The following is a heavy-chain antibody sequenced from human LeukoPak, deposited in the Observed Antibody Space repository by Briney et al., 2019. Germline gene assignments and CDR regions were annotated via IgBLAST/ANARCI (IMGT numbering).Heavy chain of an antibody. Sequence: ASVKDSCMASGYSFTSYYITWVRQAPGQGLEWMGWISAYNGKTNYAPMLQGRVTMATDTSTSTTYMELRSLRSDDTAFYYCARGLYFHDSRGLDYWGQGTLVTVSS. CDR1: GYSFTSYY. CDR2: ISAYNGKT. D-gene: IGHD3-22*01. J-gene: IGHJ4*02. V-gene: IGHV1-18*01. CDR3: ARGLYFHDSRGLDY.